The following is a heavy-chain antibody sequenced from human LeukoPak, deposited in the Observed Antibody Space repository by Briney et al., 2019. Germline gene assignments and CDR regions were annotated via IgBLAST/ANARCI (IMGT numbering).Heavy chain of an antibody. V-gene: IGHV1-69*13. D-gene: IGHD3-10*01. CDR1: GGTFSSYA. CDR2: IIPIFGTA. J-gene: IGHJ4*02. CDR3: ARDRRITMVRGVSEFDY. Sequence: ASVKVSCKASGGTFSSYAISWVRQAPGQGLEWMGGIIPIFGTANYAQKFQGRVTITADESTSTAYMELSSLRSEDTALYYCARDRRITMVRGVSEFDYWGQGTLVTVSS.